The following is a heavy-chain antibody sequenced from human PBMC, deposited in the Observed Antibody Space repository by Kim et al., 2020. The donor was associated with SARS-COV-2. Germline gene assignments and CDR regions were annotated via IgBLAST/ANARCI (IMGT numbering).Heavy chain of an antibody. J-gene: IGHJ5*02. D-gene: IGHD2-2*01. CDR2: ISSSSSYT. Sequence: GGSLRLPCAASGFTFSDYYMSWIRQAPGKGLEWVSYISSSSSYTNYADSVKGRFTISRDNAKNSLYLQMNSLRAEDTAVYYCARDGGYCSSTSCYGPVFDWFDPWGQGTLVTVSS. CDR1: GFTFSDYY. CDR3: ARDGGYCSSTSCYGPVFDWFDP. V-gene: IGHV3-11*05.